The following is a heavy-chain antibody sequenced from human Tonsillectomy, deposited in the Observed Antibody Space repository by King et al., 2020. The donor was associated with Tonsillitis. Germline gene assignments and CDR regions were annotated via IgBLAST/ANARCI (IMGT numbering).Heavy chain of an antibody. CDR1: GFTFSSYW. J-gene: IGHJ3*02. CDR2: IKQDGSEK. Sequence: VQLVESGGGLVQPGGSLRLSCAASGFTFSSYWMSWVRQAPGKGLEWVANIKQDGSEKYYVDSVKGRFTISRDNAKNSLYLQMNSLRAEDTAVYYCARLRSTSSSSRRALEIWGQGTMVTVSS. CDR3: ARLRSTSSSSRRALEI. D-gene: IGHD6-6*01. V-gene: IGHV3-7*01.